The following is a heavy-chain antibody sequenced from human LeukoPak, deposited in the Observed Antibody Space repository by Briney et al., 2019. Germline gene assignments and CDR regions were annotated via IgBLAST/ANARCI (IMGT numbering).Heavy chain of an antibody. CDR2: FDPEDGET. V-gene: IGHV1-24*01. Sequence: ASVKVSCKVSGYTLTELSMHWVRQAPGKGLEWMGGFDPEDGETIYAQKFQGRVTMTEDTSTDTAYTDLNSLRSEDTAVYYCATSYSSSWSWFDPWGQGTLVTVSS. D-gene: IGHD6-13*01. CDR1: GYTLTELS. CDR3: ATSYSSSWSWFDP. J-gene: IGHJ5*02.